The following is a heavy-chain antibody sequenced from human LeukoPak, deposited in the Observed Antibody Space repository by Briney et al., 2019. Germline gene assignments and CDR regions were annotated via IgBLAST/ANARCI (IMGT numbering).Heavy chain of an antibody. CDR2: ISSSSSTI. D-gene: IGHD3-10*01. J-gene: IGHJ3*02. CDR3: ASHSTLLWFGELPDAFDI. Sequence: QSGGSLRLSCAASGFTFSSYSMNWVRQAPGKGLEWVSYISSSSSTIYYADSVKGRFTISRDNAKNSLYLQMNSLRAEDTAVYYCASHSTLLWFGELPDAFDIWGQGTMVTVSS. CDR1: GFTFSSYS. V-gene: IGHV3-48*04.